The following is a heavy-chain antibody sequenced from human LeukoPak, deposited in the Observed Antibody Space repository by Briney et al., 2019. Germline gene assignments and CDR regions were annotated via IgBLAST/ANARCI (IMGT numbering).Heavy chain of an antibody. V-gene: IGHV3-48*01. J-gene: IGHJ4*02. CDR2: VSSSGNDV. D-gene: IGHD6-6*01. Sequence: GGPLRLSCVAAGFSLRMSGMNWVRQAPGKGLEWVSYVSSSGNDVAYADSVKGRFTISRDNAKNSLYLQMNTLRSEDTAMYYCARGGAARPDYWGQGTLVTVSS. CDR1: GFSLRMSG. CDR3: ARGGAARPDY.